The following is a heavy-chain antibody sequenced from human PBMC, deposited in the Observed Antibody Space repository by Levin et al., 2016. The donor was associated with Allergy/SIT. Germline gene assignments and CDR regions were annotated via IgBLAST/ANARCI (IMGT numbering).Heavy chain of an antibody. CDR1: GYPFISHW. CDR3: VRRFDDFLSGSYYDF. J-gene: IGHJ4*02. CDR2: IYPGDSES. V-gene: IGHV5-51*01. Sequence: GESLKISCQGSGYPFISHWIGWVRQMPGKGLEWMGMIYPGDSESRYSPSFQGQVTISVDQSISTAYLQWSSLKASDTAMYYCVRRFDDFLSGSYYDFWGQGTLVNVSS. D-gene: IGHD3-10*01.